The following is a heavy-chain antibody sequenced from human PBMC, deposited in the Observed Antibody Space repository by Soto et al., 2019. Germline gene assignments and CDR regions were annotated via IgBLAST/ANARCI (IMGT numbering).Heavy chain of an antibody. CDR3: ARRRDHILPVYGIGYFDS. Sequence: QLQLQESGPGLVKPSETLSLTCTVSGGSISSTSFYWGWIRQPPGKGLEWIGNVFYSGGTYYNPSLESRVTISVDTSKNQFSLTLTSVTATDTAVYYCARRRDHILPVYGIGYFDSWGQGTLVTVSS. V-gene: IGHV4-39*01. D-gene: IGHD2-8*01. CDR1: GGSISSTSFY. CDR2: VFYSGGT. J-gene: IGHJ4*02.